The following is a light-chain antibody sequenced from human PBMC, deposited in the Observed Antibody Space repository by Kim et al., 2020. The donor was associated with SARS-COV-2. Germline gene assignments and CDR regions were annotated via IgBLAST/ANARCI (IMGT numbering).Light chain of an antibody. CDR1: HDISSS. CDR2: TAS. Sequence: DIQMTQSPSSVSVSAGDRVTITCRASHDISSSLAWYQQKPGKAPKLLIYTASGLQSGVPSRFSGSGSGTDFTLTINSLQPEDFATYYCQQAKNFPWTFGQGTKVDIK. CDR3: QQAKNFPWT. V-gene: IGKV1D-12*01. J-gene: IGKJ1*01.